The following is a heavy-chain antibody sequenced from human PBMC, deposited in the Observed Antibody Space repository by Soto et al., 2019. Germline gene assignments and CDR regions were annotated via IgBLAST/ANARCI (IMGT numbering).Heavy chain of an antibody. J-gene: IGHJ4*02. CDR3: STALRRDSALGAY. CDR1: GFPFIDAR. CDR2: IRSNADGGTA. D-gene: IGHD3-16*01. Sequence: GGSLRLSCSASGFPFIDARMGWVRQSTGKGLQWIGRIRSNADGGTADLAAPVRGRFSISRDDSTDTLYLQLNSLQLDDTAVYFCSTALRRDSALGAYWGQGTLVTVSS. V-gene: IGHV3-15*01.